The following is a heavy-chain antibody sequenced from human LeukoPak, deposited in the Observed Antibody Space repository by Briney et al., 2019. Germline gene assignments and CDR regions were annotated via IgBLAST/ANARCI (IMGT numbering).Heavy chain of an antibody. CDR2: ISSSSSHI. D-gene: IGHD3-3*01. CDR3: ARDGPLVPTIFGTFDP. Sequence: PGGSLRLSCAASGFTFSSYTMNWVRQAPGKGLEWVSVISSSSSHIYYADSVKGRFTISRDNAKNSLYLQMNSLRAEDTAVYYCARDGPLVPTIFGTFDPWGQGTLVTVSS. CDR1: GFTFSSYT. J-gene: IGHJ5*02. V-gene: IGHV3-21*01.